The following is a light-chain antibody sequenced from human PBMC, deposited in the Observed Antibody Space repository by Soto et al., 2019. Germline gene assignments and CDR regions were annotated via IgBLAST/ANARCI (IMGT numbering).Light chain of an antibody. Sequence: EIVMTQSPAPLSVSPGERATLSCRASQSVNIYLAWYQQKPGQAPRLLIFGATYRATGIPARFSGSGSGTEFNLTISSLPSEDFAVYFCQQYDDWLRLTFGGGTKVEIK. J-gene: IGKJ4*01. CDR3: QQYDDWLRLT. CDR1: QSVNIY. CDR2: GAT. V-gene: IGKV3D-15*01.